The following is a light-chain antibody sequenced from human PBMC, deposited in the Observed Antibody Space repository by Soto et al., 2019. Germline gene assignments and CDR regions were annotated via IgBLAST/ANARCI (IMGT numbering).Light chain of an antibody. CDR3: QVWDSSSDHWV. Sequence: SYELTQPPSVSVAPGKTARITCGGNNIEVKSVHWYQQRPGQAPMLVIYYDSDRPSGIPERFSGSNSGNTATLTISRVEAGDEADYYCQVWDSSSDHWVFGGGTKLTVL. V-gene: IGLV3-21*04. CDR1: NIEVKS. J-gene: IGLJ3*02. CDR2: YDS.